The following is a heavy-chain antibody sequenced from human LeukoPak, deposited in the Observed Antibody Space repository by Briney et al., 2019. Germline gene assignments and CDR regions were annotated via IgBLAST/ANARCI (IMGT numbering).Heavy chain of an antibody. J-gene: IGHJ4*02. Sequence: PGGSLRLSCAASGFTFSSYGMHWVRQAPGKGLEWVAVIWYDGSNKFYADSVKGRFTIPRDNSKNTLYLQMNSLRAEDTAVYYCARDRAAADLDYWGQGTLVTVSS. V-gene: IGHV3-33*01. D-gene: IGHD6-13*01. CDR3: ARDRAAADLDY. CDR1: GFTFSSYG. CDR2: IWYDGSNK.